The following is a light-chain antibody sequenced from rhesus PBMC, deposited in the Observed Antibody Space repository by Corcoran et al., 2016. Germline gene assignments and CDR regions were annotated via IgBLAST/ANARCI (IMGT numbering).Light chain of an antibody. J-gene: IGKJ1*01. V-gene: IGKV3-24*04. Sequence: EIVMTQSPATLALSPGERATLSCRASQSVSSYLAWSQQKPGQAPRLLIYGASSRATGIPARFRGRGSGTEFTLTISSLEPEGVGVYFCLQSSNWPRTFGQGTKVEIK. CDR3: LQSSNWPRT. CDR2: GAS. CDR1: QSVSSY.